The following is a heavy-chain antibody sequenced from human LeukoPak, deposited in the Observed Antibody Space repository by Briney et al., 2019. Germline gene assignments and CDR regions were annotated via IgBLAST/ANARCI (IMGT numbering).Heavy chain of an antibody. CDR1: GFNFEYYA. CDR3: SMDTAWFENIQDYFVS. D-gene: IGHD3-10*01. Sequence: PGRSLRLSCTASGFNFEYYAIHWLRQAPGKGLEWVALISYDGSNQFYADSVKGRFTISRDNSKNTLYLEMNSLRADDAAVYFCSMDTAWFENIQDYFVSWGQGTLLTVSS. J-gene: IGHJ4*02. CDR2: ISYDGSNQ. V-gene: IGHV3-30*01.